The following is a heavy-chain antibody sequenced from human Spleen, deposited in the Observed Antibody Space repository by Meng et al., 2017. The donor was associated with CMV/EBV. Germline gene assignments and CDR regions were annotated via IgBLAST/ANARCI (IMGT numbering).Heavy chain of an antibody. CDR1: GFTFSSYW. D-gene: IGHD2-15*01. CDR3: ARDQYLRDIVVVVAAIEDGMDV. J-gene: IGHJ6*02. Sequence: GESLKISFAASGFTFSSYWMSWVRQAPGKGLEWVANIKQDGSEKYYVDSVKGRFTIYRDNAKNSLYLQMNSLRAEDTAVYYCARDQYLRDIVVVVAAIEDGMDVWGQGTTVTVSS. V-gene: IGHV3-7*01. CDR2: IKQDGSEK.